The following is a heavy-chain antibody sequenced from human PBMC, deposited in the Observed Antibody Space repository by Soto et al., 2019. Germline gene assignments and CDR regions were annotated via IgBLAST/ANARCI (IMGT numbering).Heavy chain of an antibody. D-gene: IGHD3-9*01. CDR2: IFYDGSNK. CDR1: GFTFSSYG. J-gene: IGHJ6*02. Sequence: QVQLVESGGGVVQPGRSLRLSCAASGFTFSSYGMHWVRQAPGKGLEWVGVIFYDGSNKYYADSVKGRFTISRDISKNTLYLQMNSLRAEDTPVYYCANVGDYDILTGYPPNYYYYGLDVWGQGTTVTVSS. CDR3: ANVGDYDILTGYPPNYYYYGLDV. V-gene: IGHV3-30*18.